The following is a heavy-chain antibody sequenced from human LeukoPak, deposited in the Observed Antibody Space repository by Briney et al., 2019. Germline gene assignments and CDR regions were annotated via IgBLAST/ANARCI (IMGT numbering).Heavy chain of an antibody. CDR1: GCTFSSYA. CDR2: IIPIFGTA. J-gene: IGHJ5*02. CDR3: ARGTGYYSFDP. Sequence: SVKVSCKASGCTFSSYATSWVRQAPGQGLEWMGRIIPIFGTANYAQKFQGRVTITRNTPISTASMELTSRRSEAPAVYYCARGTGYYSFDPWGQGTLVTASS. D-gene: IGHD3/OR15-3a*01. V-gene: IGHV1-69*05.